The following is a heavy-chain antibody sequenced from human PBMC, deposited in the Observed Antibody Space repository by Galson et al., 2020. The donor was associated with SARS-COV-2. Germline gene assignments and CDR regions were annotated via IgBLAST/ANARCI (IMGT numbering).Heavy chain of an antibody. J-gene: IGHJ4*02. V-gene: IGHV4-39*01. CDR1: GGSISSSAYY. Sequence: ETSETLSLTCTVSGGSISSSAYYWGRLRQPPGKGLDWYGNIYYSGSTYYNSSLKSRVTISVDTSKNQFSLRLSTVTAADTAVYYCTRQVLDTVNPDYWGQGTLVTVSS. D-gene: IGHD4-17*01. CDR3: TRQVLDTVNPDY. CDR2: IYYSGST.